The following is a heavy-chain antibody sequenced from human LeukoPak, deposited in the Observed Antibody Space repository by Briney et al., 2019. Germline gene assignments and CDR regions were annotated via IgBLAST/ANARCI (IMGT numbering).Heavy chain of an antibody. Sequence: GGSLRLSCAASGFTFSSYRMNWVRQAPGKGLEWVSYISSSSSTIYYEDSVKGRFTISRDNAKNSLYLQMNSLRAEDTDVYYCARDPPSYSRSYHDAFDIWGQGTMVTVSS. CDR3: ARDPPSYSRSYHDAFDI. V-gene: IGHV3-48*04. CDR1: GFTFSSYR. CDR2: ISSSSSTI. J-gene: IGHJ3*02. D-gene: IGHD1-26*01.